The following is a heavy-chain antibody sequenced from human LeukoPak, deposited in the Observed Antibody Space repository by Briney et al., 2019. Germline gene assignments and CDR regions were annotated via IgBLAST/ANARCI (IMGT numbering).Heavy chain of an antibody. Sequence: GGSLRLSCAASGFTFSSSAMSWVRQAPGKGLEWVSSISGSGSGGSTYYADSVKGRFTISRDNSKNTLYLQMNSLRAEDTAVYYRAKSGYNRFDYWGQGTLVTVSS. CDR1: GFTFSSSA. D-gene: IGHD5-24*01. CDR2: ISGSGSGGST. J-gene: IGHJ4*02. V-gene: IGHV3-23*01. CDR3: AKSGYNRFDY.